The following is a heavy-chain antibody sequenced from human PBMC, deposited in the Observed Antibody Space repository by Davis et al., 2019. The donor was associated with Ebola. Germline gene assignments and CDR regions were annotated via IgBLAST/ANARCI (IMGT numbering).Heavy chain of an antibody. J-gene: IGHJ4*02. V-gene: IGHV5-10-1*01. Sequence: GESLKISCKGSGYSFTSYWIGWVRQMPGKGLEWMGRIDPSDSYTNYSPSFQGHVTISADKSISTAYLQWSSLKASDTAMYYCATHSVVPAALKVFDYWGQGTLVTVSS. CDR3: ATHSVVPAALKVFDY. CDR1: GYSFTSYW. D-gene: IGHD2-2*01. CDR2: IDPSDSYT.